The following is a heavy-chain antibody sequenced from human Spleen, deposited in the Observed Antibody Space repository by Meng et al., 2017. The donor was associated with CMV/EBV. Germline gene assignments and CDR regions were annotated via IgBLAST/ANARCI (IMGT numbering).Heavy chain of an antibody. CDR2: INHRGTT. J-gene: IGHJ4*02. Sequence: ESLKISCAASGFTFSSYWMSWVRNPPEKGLEWIGEINHRGTTNYNPSLKSRVTISIDTSRNQFFLKVNSVTAADTAVYYCARIGDHGGLWGQGTLVTVSS. CDR1: GFTFSSYW. CDR3: ARIGDHGGL. D-gene: IGHD3-10*01. V-gene: IGHV4-34*01.